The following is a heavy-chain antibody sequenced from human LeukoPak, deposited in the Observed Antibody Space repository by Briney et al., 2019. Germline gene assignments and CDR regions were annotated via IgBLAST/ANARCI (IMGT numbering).Heavy chain of an antibody. CDR1: GFTFTTYN. Sequence: GGSLRLSCAASGFTFTTYNMNWVRQAPGKGLEWVSAITTSSAYKYYADSVRGRFTISRDNAKNSLYLQMNSLRDDDTAVYYCARDPYSGNLGPTYFYYMDVWGKGTTVTVSS. J-gene: IGHJ6*03. CDR3: ARDPYSGNLGPTYFYYMDV. V-gene: IGHV3-21*01. D-gene: IGHD1-26*01. CDR2: ITTSSAYK.